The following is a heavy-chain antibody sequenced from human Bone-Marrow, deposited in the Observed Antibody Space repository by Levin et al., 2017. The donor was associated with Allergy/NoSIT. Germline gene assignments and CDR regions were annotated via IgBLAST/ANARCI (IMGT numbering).Heavy chain of an antibody. J-gene: IGHJ3*02. D-gene: IGHD1-26*01. CDR3: ARNMSAPHSGNTRPHVFDI. CDR2: MYNYAST. Sequence: SETLSLTCSVSGDSISNSYYWGWLRQPPGKGLEWIGSMYNYASTYYNPSLKSRVTISVDTSRNQFSLKLNSVTAADTSVYYWARNMSAPHSGNTRPHVFDIWGRGRMVIVSS. CDR1: GDSISNSYY. V-gene: IGHV4-38-2*02.